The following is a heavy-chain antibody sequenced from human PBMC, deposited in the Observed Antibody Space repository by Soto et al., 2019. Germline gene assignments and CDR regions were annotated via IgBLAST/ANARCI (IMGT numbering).Heavy chain of an antibody. D-gene: IGHD5-18*01. CDR3: AIMDTATGYYFDY. CDR2: IYYSGST. Sequence: SETLSLTCTVSGGSISSGDYYWSWIRQPPGKGLEWIGYIYYSGSTYYNPSLKSRVTISVDTSKNQFSLKLSSVTAADTAVYYCAIMDTATGYYFDYWGQGTLVTVSS. CDR1: GGSISSGDYY. V-gene: IGHV4-30-4*01. J-gene: IGHJ4*02.